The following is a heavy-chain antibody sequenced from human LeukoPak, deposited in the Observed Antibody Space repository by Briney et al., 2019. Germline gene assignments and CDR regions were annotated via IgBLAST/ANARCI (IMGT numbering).Heavy chain of an antibody. Sequence: GGSLRLSCAAIGSTFSSYAMSWVRRPPGKGLGWVLAFSGSGGNTYYADSVKGRFTISRDNSKNTLYLQMNSLRAEDTAVYYCAKDVGYGSTRAGYFDYWGQGTLVTVSS. CDR1: GSTFSSYA. CDR2: FSGSGGNT. V-gene: IGHV3-23*01. J-gene: IGHJ4*02. D-gene: IGHD5-12*01. CDR3: AKDVGYGSTRAGYFDY.